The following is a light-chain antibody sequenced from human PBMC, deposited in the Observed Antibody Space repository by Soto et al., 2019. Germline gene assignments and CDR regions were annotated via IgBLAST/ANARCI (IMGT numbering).Light chain of an antibody. V-gene: IGLV1-47*01. Sequence: HSVLTQPPSASGTPGQRVTISCSGSSSNIGSTHVYWFQQLPGTAPKLLVYRSDQRPSGVPDRFSGSKSDTSASLAISGLRSEDEANYYCAAWDDSLSGWVFGGGTKLTVL. J-gene: IGLJ3*02. CDR1: SSNIGSTH. CDR3: AAWDDSLSGWV. CDR2: RSD.